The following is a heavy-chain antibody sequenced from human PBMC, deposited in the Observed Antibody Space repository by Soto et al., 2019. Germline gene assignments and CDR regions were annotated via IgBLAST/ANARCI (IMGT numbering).Heavy chain of an antibody. Sequence: SETLSLTCTVSGGSISSGDFYWSWIRQPPGKGLEWIGYIYYSGSTYYNPSLKSRVTLSVDTSKNQFSLKLSSVTAADTAVYYCARTPNTAMGSLFDYWGQGTLVTVSS. CDR1: GGSISSGDFY. CDR2: IYYSGST. J-gene: IGHJ4*02. D-gene: IGHD5-18*01. V-gene: IGHV4-30-4*01. CDR3: ARTPNTAMGSLFDY.